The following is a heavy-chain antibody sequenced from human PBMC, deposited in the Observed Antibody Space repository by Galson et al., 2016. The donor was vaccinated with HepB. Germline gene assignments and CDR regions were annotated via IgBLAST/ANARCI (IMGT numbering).Heavy chain of an antibody. CDR1: YY. CDR3: ARRDDRVLDY. D-gene: IGHD2-15*01. Sequence: YYMNWVRQAPGQGLEWMGWINPNSGGTNYAQKFQGWVTMTRDTSISTAYMELSRLRSDDTAVYFCARRDDRVLDYWGQGTLVTVPS. CDR2: INPNSGGT. J-gene: IGHJ4*02. V-gene: IGHV1-2*04.